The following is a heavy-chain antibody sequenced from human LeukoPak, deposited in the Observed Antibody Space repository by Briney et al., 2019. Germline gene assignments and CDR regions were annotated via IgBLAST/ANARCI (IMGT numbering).Heavy chain of an antibody. V-gene: IGHV4-4*02. CDR3: ARGDNYVFDV. D-gene: IGHD5-24*01. Sequence: GSLRLSCAASGFTFSRAWMSWVRQPPEKGLEWIGEISHDGSTNYNPSLKSRVTISVDKSNNHFSLKLTSVTAADTAMYYCARGDNYVFDVWGRGTLVSVSS. J-gene: IGHJ2*01. CDR1: GFTFSRAW. CDR2: ISHDGST.